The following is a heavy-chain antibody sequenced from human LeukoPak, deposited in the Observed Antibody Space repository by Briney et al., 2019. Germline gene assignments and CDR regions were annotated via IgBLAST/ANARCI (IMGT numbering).Heavy chain of an antibody. CDR3: ARVSFDTSGHKINFDY. CDR1: GYTFHSYD. J-gene: IGHJ4*01. D-gene: IGHD3-22*01. Sequence: ASVKVSCKASGYTFHSYDINWVRQATGQGLEWRGWMHPNSGNTGYPQKFQGRVTMTRDTSISTAYMELSSLRSEDTGVYYCARVSFDTSGHKINFDYWGHGTLVTVSS. CDR2: MHPNSGNT. V-gene: IGHV1-8*01.